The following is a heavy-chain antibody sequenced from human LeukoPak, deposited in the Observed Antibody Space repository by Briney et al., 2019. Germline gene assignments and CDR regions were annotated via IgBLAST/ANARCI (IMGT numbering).Heavy chain of an antibody. CDR1: GYTLTELS. Sequence: VASVKVSCKVSGYTLTELSMHWVRQAPGKGLEWMGGFDPEDGETIYAQKFQGRVTMTEDTSTDTAYMELSSLRSEDTAVYYCAKDGGGSGHKGSSFDYWGQGTLVTVS. CDR3: AKDGGGSGHKGSSFDY. J-gene: IGHJ4*02. CDR2: FDPEDGET. D-gene: IGHD3-16*01. V-gene: IGHV1-24*01.